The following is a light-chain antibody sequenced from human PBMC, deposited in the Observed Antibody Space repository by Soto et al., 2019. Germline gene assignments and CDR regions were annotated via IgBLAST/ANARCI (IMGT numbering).Light chain of an antibody. CDR2: GAS. CDR3: QQYNNGGT. V-gene: IGKV3-15*01. Sequence: DIVMTPSPATLSVSPGERATLSCRASQSVSSNLAWYQQKPGQAPRLLIYGASTRATGIPARFSGSGSGTEFTLTISSLQSEDFAVYYCQQYNNGGTFGQGTKVDI. J-gene: IGKJ1*01. CDR1: QSVSSN.